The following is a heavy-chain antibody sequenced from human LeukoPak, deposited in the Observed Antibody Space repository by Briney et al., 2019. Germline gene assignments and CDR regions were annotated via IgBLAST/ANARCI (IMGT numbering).Heavy chain of an antibody. CDR1: GFTFTNCG. CDR3: ARDLELERDRWNYFES. CDR2: ISFDGRNQ. D-gene: IGHD1-1*01. V-gene: IGHV3-30*03. Sequence: GGSLRLSCAASGFTFTNCGMHWVRQAPGKGLEWVAVISFDGRNQYYADSVKGRFTVSRDNSKNTLYLQMNSLRGEDTAVYYCARDLELERDRWNYFESWGQGTLVTVSS. J-gene: IGHJ4*02.